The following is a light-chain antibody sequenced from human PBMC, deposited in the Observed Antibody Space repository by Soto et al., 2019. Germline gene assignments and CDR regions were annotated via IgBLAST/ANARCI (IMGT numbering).Light chain of an antibody. CDR3: QQYGSSRT. V-gene: IGKV3-20*01. CDR2: GAS. Sequence: EIVLTQSPGTLSLSPGERATLSCRASQSVSSIYLAWYHQKPGQAPRLLIYGASSRATGIPDRFSGSGSGTDFTLTISRLEPEDFAVYYCQQYGSSRTFGQGTKVDIK. J-gene: IGKJ1*01. CDR1: QSVSSIY.